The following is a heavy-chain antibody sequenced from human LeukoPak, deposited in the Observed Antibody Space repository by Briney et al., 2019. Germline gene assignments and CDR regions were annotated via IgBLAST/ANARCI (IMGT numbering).Heavy chain of an antibody. D-gene: IGHD2-21*02. CDR3: ARASRVTAPHNWFDP. CDR2: IYTSGST. V-gene: IGHV4-4*07. J-gene: IGHJ5*02. CDR1: GGSISSYY. Sequence: PSETLSLTCTVSGGSISSYYWSWIRQPAGKGLEWIGRIYTSGSTNCNPSLKSRVTMSVDTSKNQFSLKLSSVTAADTAVYYCARASRVTAPHNWFDPWGQGTLVTVSS.